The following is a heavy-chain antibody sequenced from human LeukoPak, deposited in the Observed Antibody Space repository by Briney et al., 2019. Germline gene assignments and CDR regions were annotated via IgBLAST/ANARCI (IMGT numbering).Heavy chain of an antibody. V-gene: IGHV4-30-4*08. J-gene: IGHJ4*02. CDR2: IYYSGST. CDR3: AVAILLWRWFDY. D-gene: IGHD5-18*01. CDR1: GGSISSGDYY. Sequence: PSETLSLTCTVSGGSISSGDYYWSWIRQPPGKGLEWIGYIYYSGSTYYNPSLKSRVTISVDTSKNQFSLKLSSVTAADTDVYYCAVAILLWRWFDYWGQGTLVTVSS.